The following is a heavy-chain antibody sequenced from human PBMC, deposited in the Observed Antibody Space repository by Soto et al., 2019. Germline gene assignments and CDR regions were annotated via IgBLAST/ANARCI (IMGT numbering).Heavy chain of an antibody. V-gene: IGHV3-30*18. CDR1: GFTFSSYG. D-gene: IGHD3-3*01. CDR2: ISYDGSNK. Sequence: PGVSLRLSCAASGFTFSSYGMHWVRQAPGKGLEWVAVISYDGSNKYYADSVKGRFTISRDNSKNTLYLQMNSLRAEDTAVYYCAKDQWVTIFGVVPTVVYGMDVWGQGTTVTVSS. CDR3: AKDQWVTIFGVVPTVVYGMDV. J-gene: IGHJ6*02.